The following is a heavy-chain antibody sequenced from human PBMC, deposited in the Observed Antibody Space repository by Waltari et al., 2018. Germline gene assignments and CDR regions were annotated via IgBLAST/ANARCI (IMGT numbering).Heavy chain of an antibody. D-gene: IGHD1-26*01. CDR1: GFSVSGVY. J-gene: IGHJ5*02. CDR3: ARPVGNET. CDR2: IYSGGST. V-gene: IGHV3-53*01. Sequence: EVQLGESGGGLVQPGGSLRLSCAASGFSVSGVYMTWFRQAPGKGLQWVSIIYSGGSTYYADSVKGRFTISRDNSKNTVFLQMNSLRVDDTAVYYCARPVGNETWGQGTLVTVSS.